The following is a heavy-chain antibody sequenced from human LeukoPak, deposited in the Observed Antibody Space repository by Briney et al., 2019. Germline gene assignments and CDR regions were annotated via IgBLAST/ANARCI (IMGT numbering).Heavy chain of an antibody. J-gene: IGHJ4*02. D-gene: IGHD3-22*01. CDR3: AREQYYYDSSGLTWNRYFDY. V-gene: IGHV3-30*03. CDR2: ISYDGSNK. CDR1: GFTFSSYG. Sequence: PGGSLRLSCAASGFTFSSYGMHWVRQAPGKWLEWVAVISYDGSNKYYADSVKGRFTISRDNAKNSLYLQMNSLRAEDTAVYYCAREQYYYDSSGLTWNRYFDYWGQGTLVTVSS.